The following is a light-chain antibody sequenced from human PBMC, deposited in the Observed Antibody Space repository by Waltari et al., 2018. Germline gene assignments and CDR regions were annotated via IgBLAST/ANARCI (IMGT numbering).Light chain of an antibody. Sequence: SVLTQPPSVSGTPGQRVTISCPGSTSNCGTTYVFWYQLLPGAAPRLLIYKNHQRPSGVPALFSGSKSGTSASLAISGLRSEDEGDYYCAVWEGSLKVFGAGTKVTVL. V-gene: IGLV1-47*01. CDR3: AVWEGSLKV. CDR2: KNH. J-gene: IGLJ1*01. CDR1: TSNCGTTY.